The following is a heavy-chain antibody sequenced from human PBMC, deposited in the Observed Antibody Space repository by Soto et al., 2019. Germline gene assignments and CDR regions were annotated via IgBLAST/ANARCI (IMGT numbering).Heavy chain of an antibody. CDR2: IYYSGST. CDR3: ASLEYSSSSPGDY. J-gene: IGHJ4*02. CDR1: GGSISSYY. Sequence: KASETLSLTCTVSGGSISSYYWSWIRQPPGKGLEWIGYIYYSGSTNYNPSLKSRVTISVDTSKNQFSLKLSSVTAADTAVYYCASLEYSSSSPGDYWGQGTLVTVPQ. V-gene: IGHV4-59*08. D-gene: IGHD6-6*01.